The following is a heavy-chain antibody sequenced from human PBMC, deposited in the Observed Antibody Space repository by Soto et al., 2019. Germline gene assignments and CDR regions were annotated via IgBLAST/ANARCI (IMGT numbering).Heavy chain of an antibody. V-gene: IGHV3-30*18. D-gene: IGHD6-13*01. CDR2: MSYDGTKE. CDR3: AKEYGSTWSDH. J-gene: IGHJ4*02. Sequence: QVELVESGGGVVQPGRSLRLSCAASGFTFSTYGMHWVRQAPGKGLEWVAAMSYDGTKEYYVDSVKGRFTISRDNSRNTLFLQLNSLSAEDTAVYYCAKEYGSTWSDHWGQGTLVTVSS. CDR1: GFTFSTYG.